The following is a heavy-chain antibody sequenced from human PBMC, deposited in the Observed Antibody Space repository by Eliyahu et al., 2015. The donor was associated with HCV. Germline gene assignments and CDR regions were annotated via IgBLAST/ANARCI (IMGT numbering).Heavy chain of an antibody. CDR1: GSXLTDLX. CDR2: FDPEDGET. CDR3: ATDAPITMVRGVNAPTL. Sequence: QVQLVQSGAEVKTPGASVKVSCKVSGSXLTDLXMHWVRQAPGKGLEWMGGFDPEDGETIYAQKFQGRVTMTEDTSTDTAYMELSSLRSEDTAVYYCATDAPITMVRGVNAPTLWGRGTLVTVSS. D-gene: IGHD3-10*01. J-gene: IGHJ2*01. V-gene: IGHV1-24*01.